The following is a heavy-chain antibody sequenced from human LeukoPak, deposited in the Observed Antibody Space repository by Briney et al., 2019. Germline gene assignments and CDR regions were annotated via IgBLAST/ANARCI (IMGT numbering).Heavy chain of an antibody. CDR1: GFTFRGFS. CDR2: IKQDGSER. CDR3: ARAGSHWHYVY. J-gene: IGHJ4*02. D-gene: IGHD3-10*01. Sequence: GGSLRLSCAASGFTFRGFSMSWVRQSPTKGLQWVANIKQDGSERYYVDSVKGRFTISRDNAKSSLSLQMNNLRVEDTAVYYCARAGSHWHYVYWGQGTVVTVSS. V-gene: IGHV3-7*01.